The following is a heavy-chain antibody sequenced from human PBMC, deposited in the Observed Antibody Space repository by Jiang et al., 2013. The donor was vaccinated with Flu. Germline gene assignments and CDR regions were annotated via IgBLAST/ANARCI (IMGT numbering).Heavy chain of an antibody. CDR1: GFTFSNFA. J-gene: IGHJ6*02. V-gene: IGHV3-23*01. CDR3: AKVRYIVVVTAIARYGMDV. CDR2: ITGSGGTT. Sequence: QLLESGGGLVQPGGSLRLSCEASGFTFSNFAMSWVRQAPGKGLEWVSTITGSGGTTYYADSVKGRFTISRDNSKDTLYLQMNSLRVEDTALYYCAKVRYIVVVTAIARYGMDVWGQGTTVTISS. D-gene: IGHD2-21*02.